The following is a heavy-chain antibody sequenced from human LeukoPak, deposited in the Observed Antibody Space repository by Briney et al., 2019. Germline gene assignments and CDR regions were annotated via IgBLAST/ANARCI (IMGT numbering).Heavy chain of an antibody. Sequence: ASVKVSRKASGYTFTGYYMHWVRHAPGQGLEWMGWINPNSGGTNYAQKFQGRVTMTRDTSISTAYMELSRLRSDDTAVYYCARSSSFLVNYSSGNYYPIFDYWGQGNLVTVSS. J-gene: IGHJ4*02. CDR1: GYTFTGYY. D-gene: IGHD3-10*01. CDR3: ARSSSFLVNYSSGNYYPIFDY. V-gene: IGHV1-2*02. CDR2: INPNSGGT.